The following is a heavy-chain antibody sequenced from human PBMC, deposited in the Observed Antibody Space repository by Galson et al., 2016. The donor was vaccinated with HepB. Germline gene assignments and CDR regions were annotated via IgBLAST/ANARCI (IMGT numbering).Heavy chain of an antibody. Sequence: SLRLSCAASGFTFSDYWMNWVRQVPGQGLEWVANIKRDGSQIYYVDSVKGRFTISRDNFQNSLFLQMNSLRAEDTAVYYCARAQWRQARRAAYFDYWGQGALVTFFS. CDR2: IKRDGSQI. D-gene: IGHD5-18*01. J-gene: IGHJ4*02. CDR1: GFTFSDYW. CDR3: ARAQWRQARRAAYFDY. V-gene: IGHV3-7*04.